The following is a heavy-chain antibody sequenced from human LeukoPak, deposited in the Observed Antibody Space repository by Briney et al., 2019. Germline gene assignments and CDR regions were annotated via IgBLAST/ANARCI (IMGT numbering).Heavy chain of an antibody. Sequence: GGSLRLSCEASGFTFSSYGIHWVRQAPDKGLEWVAVVSYDGSDKYYADSVKGRFTISRDNSKNTLYLQMISLRAEDTAVYYCTKDAPDSGGWFFFDSWGQGTLVTVSS. CDR3: TKDAPDSGGWFFFDS. CDR1: GFTFSSYG. V-gene: IGHV3-30*18. J-gene: IGHJ4*02. CDR2: VSYDGSDK. D-gene: IGHD6-19*01.